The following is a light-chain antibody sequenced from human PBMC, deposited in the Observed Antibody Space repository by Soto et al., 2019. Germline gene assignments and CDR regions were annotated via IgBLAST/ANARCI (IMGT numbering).Light chain of an antibody. J-gene: IGLJ3*02. V-gene: IGLV1-40*01. CDR2: GNT. CDR1: SSNIGAGYD. CDR3: QSHDSSLNSWV. Sequence: QSVLTQPPSMSGAPGQRVTISCTGSSSNIGAGYDVHWYQHLPGTAPKLLIYGNTNRPSGVPDRFSGSKSGTSASLAITGLQAEGEADYYCQSHDSSLNSWVFGGGTKLTVL.